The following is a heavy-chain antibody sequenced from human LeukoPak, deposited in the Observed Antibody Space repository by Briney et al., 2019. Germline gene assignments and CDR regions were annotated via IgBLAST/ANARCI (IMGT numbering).Heavy chain of an antibody. CDR2: LYYSGGT. V-gene: IGHV4-39*01. Sequence: PSETLSLTCTVSGGSISSGDYYWSWIRQPPGKGLEWIGGLYYSGGTYYNPSLKSRVTISVDTSKNQFSLKLSSVTAADTAVYYCASGDYYDSSGYYYLFHYWGQGTLVTVSS. CDR3: ASGDYYDSSGYYYLFHY. CDR1: GGSISSGDYY. D-gene: IGHD3-22*01. J-gene: IGHJ4*02.